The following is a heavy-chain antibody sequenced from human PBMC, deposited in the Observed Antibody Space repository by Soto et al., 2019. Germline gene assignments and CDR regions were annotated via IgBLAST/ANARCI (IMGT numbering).Heavy chain of an antibody. J-gene: IGHJ4*02. V-gene: IGHV3-21*01. Sequence: GSLRLSCAASGFTFSSYRMNWVRQAPGKGLEWVSSISSSSSYIYYADSVKGRFTISRDNTQNSLFLLMNSLRAEDTAIYYCARDKDWAFDYWGQGTLVTVSS. CDR2: ISSSSSYI. CDR3: ARDKDWAFDY. D-gene: IGHD3-9*01. CDR1: GFTFSSYR.